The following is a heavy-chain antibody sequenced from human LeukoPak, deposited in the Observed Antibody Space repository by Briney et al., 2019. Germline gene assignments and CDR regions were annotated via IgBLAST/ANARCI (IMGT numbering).Heavy chain of an antibody. CDR3: ARVEFGYSYACWFDP. CDR1: GGSFSGYY. CDR2: INHSGST. V-gene: IGHV4-34*01. Sequence: PSETLSLTCAVYGGSFSGYYWSWIRQPPGKGLEWIGEINHSGSTNYNPSLKSRVTISVDTSKNQFSLRLSSVTAADTAVYYCARVEFGYSYACWFDPWGQGTLVTVSS. J-gene: IGHJ5*02. D-gene: IGHD5-18*01.